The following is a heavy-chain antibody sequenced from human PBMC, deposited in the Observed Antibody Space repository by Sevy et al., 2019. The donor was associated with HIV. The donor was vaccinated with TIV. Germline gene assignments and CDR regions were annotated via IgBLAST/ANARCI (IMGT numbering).Heavy chain of an antibody. CDR2: ISYDGSNK. V-gene: IGHV3-30*18. CDR1: GFTFSSYG. J-gene: IGHJ2*01. CDR3: AKGLRGSGYRIGYFDL. D-gene: IGHD3-3*01. Sequence: GGSLRLSCAASGFTFSSYGMHWVRQAPGKGLEWVAVISYDGSNKYYADSVKGRFTISRDNSKNTLYLQMNSLRAEDTAVYYCAKGLRGSGYRIGYFDLWGRGTLVTVSS.